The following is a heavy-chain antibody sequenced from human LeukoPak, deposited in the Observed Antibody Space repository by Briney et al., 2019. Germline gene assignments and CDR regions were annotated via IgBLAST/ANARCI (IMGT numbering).Heavy chain of an antibody. J-gene: IGHJ3*02. Sequence: GGSLRLSCAASRFTFSNYWMSWVRQAPGKGLEWVANIKPDGNEKNYVDSVRGRFTISRDNAKNSLYLQMDSLRAEDTAVYYCARDANRVGATGASDIWGQGTMVTVSS. CDR2: IKPDGNEK. CDR3: ARDANRVGATGASDI. CDR1: RFTFSNYW. V-gene: IGHV3-7*01. D-gene: IGHD1-26*01.